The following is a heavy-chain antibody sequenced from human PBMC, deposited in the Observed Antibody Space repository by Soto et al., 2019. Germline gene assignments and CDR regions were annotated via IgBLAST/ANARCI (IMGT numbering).Heavy chain of an antibody. J-gene: IGHJ3*01. CDR2: INPTGTMT. CDR3: ARDTGGDHDAFDF. D-gene: IGHD2-8*02. CDR1: RYNFFTSYY. Sequence: ASVKVSCKASRYNFFTSYYIHWVRQAPGQGLEWMGIINPTGTMTRYSERFQGRLIMTRGTSTSTDYMELSSLTSEDTAVYFCARDTGGDHDAFDFWGQGTMVTVSS. V-gene: IGHV1-46*01.